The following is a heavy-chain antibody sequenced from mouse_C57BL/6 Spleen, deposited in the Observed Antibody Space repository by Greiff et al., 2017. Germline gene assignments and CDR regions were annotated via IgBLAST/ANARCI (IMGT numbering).Heavy chain of an antibody. CDR3: ERTVVDYYYAMDY. CDR1: GYTFTSYD. V-gene: IGHV1-85*01. Sequence: QVQLQQSGPELVKPGASVKLSCKASGYTFTSYDINWVKQRPGQGLEWIGWIYPRDGSTKYNEKFKGKATLTVDTSSSTAYMELHSLTSEDSAVYFYERTVVDYYYAMDYWGQGTSVTVSS. D-gene: IGHD1-1*01. CDR2: IYPRDGST. J-gene: IGHJ4*01.